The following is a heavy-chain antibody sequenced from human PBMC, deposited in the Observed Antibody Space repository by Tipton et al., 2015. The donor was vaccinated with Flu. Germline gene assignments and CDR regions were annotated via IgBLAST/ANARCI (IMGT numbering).Heavy chain of an antibody. CDR2: INHSGST. CDR3: ARGKRTRGSIAARRSVHDAFDI. D-gene: IGHD6-6*01. Sequence: TLSLTCAVYGGSFSGYYWSWIRQPPGKGLEWIGEINHSGSTNYNPSLKSRVTISVDTSKNQFSLKLSSVTAADTAVYYCARGKRTRGSIAARRSVHDAFDIWGQGTMVTVSS. J-gene: IGHJ3*02. V-gene: IGHV4-34*01. CDR1: GGSFSGYY.